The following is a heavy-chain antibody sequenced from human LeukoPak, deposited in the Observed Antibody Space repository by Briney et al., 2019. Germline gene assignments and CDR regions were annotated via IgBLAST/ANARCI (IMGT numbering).Heavy chain of an antibody. CDR2: ISYDGSNK. V-gene: IGHV3-30-3*01. CDR3: ARGLPQLDED. D-gene: IGHD1-1*01. Sequence: GGSLRLSCAASGFTFSSYAMHWVRQAPGKGLEWVAVISYDGSNKYYADSVKGRFTISRDNSKNTLYLQMNSLRAEDTAVYYCARGLPQLDEDWGQGTLVTVSS. CDR1: GFTFSSYA. J-gene: IGHJ4*02.